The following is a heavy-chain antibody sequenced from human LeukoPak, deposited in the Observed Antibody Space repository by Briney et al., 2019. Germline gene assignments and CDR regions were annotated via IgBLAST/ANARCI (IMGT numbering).Heavy chain of an antibody. D-gene: IGHD1-1*01. J-gene: IGHJ4*02. CDR2: ISAIGGST. Sequence: GGSLRLSCAASGSTFSDHAMSWVRQAPGKGLEWVSAISAIGGSTHYADSVKGRFTVSRDNSKNTLYLQLNSLRADDTAFYYCARNAFRSRYKLGPPDFWGQGTLVSVSS. CDR1: GSTFSDHA. CDR3: ARNAFRSRYKLGPPDF. V-gene: IGHV3-23*01.